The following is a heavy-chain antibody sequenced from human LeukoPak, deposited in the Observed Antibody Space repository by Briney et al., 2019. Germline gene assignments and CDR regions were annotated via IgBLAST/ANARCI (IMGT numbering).Heavy chain of an antibody. Sequence: PGGSLRLSCAASGFTFSSYAMSWARQAPGKGLEWVSAISGSGGSTYYADSVKGRFTISRDNSKNTLYLQMNSLRAEDTAVYYCAKVRLTVTYYYYMDVWGKGTTVTVSS. CDR1: GFTFSSYA. CDR3: AKVRLTVTYYYYMDV. J-gene: IGHJ6*03. D-gene: IGHD4-17*01. CDR2: ISGSGGST. V-gene: IGHV3-23*01.